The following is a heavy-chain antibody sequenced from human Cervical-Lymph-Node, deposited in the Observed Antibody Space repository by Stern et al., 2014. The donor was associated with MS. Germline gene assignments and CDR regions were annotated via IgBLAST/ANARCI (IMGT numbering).Heavy chain of an antibody. CDR2: IIPKFGTE. D-gene: IGHD3-16*01. Sequence: VQLLESGAEVKKPGSSVKVSCKASGGTFSSYAIRWVRQAPGQGLEWVGEIIPKFGTENVAQKFKDRVTITADKATSTVYMELSSVRSEDTGVYYCTRGGYYFDYWGQGTLVTVSS. CDR1: GGTFSSYA. J-gene: IGHJ4*02. CDR3: TRGGYYFDY. V-gene: IGHV1-69*06.